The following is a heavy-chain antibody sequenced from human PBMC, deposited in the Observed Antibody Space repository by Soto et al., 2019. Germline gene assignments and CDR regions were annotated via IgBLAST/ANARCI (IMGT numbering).Heavy chain of an antibody. D-gene: IGHD3-9*01. CDR1: GFTFSNVR. J-gene: IGHJ4*02. Sequence: EVQLVESGGGLVEPGGSLRLSCAASGFTFSNVRMSWVRQAPGKGLEWVGRIERTTDGGTADYAAPVKGRFTISGDDSKNTVYLQMNSLKTEDTAVYYCTIGGHFDRYWGQGTLVTVSS. CDR3: TIGGHFDRY. CDR2: IERTTDGGTA. V-gene: IGHV3-15*04.